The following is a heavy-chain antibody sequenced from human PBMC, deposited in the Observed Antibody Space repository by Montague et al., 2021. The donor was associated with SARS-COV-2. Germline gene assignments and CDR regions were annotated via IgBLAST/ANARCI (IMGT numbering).Heavy chain of an antibody. J-gene: IGHJ6*02. CDR2: TYYRSEWHT. Sequence: CAISGDSVSITAAAWNWIRQSPSRGLEWLGRTYYRSEWHTDYAVXLEGRLAIDADTSKNQFSLQLHSVTPEDSAVYYCARQLRVRRTWQVGDYNHYGMDVWGQGTTVSVSS. V-gene: IGHV6-1*01. CDR3: ARQLRVRRTWQVGDYNHYGMDV. D-gene: IGHD1-1*01. CDR1: GDSVSITAAA.